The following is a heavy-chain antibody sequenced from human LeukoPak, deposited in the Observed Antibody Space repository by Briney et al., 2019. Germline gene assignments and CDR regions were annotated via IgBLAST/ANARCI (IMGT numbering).Heavy chain of an antibody. CDR3: ARGSQLWFGEYPWAFDY. D-gene: IGHD3-10*01. CDR1: GGSISSSSYY. CDR2: IYYSGST. J-gene: IGHJ4*02. Sequence: SETLSLTCTVSGGSISSSSYYWGWIRQPPGKGLEWIGSIYYSGSTNYNPSLKSRVTISVDTSKNQFSLKLNSVTAADTAVYYCARGSQLWFGEYPWAFDYWGQGTLVTVSS. V-gene: IGHV4-39*07.